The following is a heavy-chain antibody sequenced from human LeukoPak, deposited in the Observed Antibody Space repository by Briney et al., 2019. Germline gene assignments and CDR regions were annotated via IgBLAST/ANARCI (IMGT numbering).Heavy chain of an antibody. CDR1: GFTFSSYG. CDR2: IWYDGSNK. J-gene: IGHJ4*02. Sequence: PGGSLRLSCAASGFTFSSYGMHWVRQAPGKGLEWVAVIWYDGSNKYYADSVKGRFTISRDNSKNTLYLQMNSLRAEDTAVYYCARSLSGYDILTGYSETYYFDYWGQGTLVTVSS. CDR3: ARSLSGYDILTGYSETYYFDY. V-gene: IGHV3-30*19. D-gene: IGHD3-9*01.